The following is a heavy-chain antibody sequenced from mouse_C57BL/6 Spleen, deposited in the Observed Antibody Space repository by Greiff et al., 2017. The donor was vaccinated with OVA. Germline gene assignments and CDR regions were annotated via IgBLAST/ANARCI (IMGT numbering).Heavy chain of an antibody. D-gene: IGHD1-1*01. Sequence: EVHLVESGGDLVKPGGSLKLSCAASGFTFSSYGMSWVRQTPDKRLEWVATISSGGSYTYYPDSVKGRFTISRDNAKNTLYLQMSSLKSEDTAMYYCARQNLLLRSYAMDYWGQGTSVTVSS. CDR1: GFTFSSYG. V-gene: IGHV5-6*01. CDR2: ISSGGSYT. CDR3: ARQNLLLRSYAMDY. J-gene: IGHJ4*01.